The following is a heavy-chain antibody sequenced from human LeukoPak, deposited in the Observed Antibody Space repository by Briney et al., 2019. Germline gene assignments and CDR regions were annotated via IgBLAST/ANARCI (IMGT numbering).Heavy chain of an antibody. CDR3: ARSHTTSLRAPFDY. V-gene: IGHV1-18*01. D-gene: IGHD2/OR15-2a*01. CDR2: SSVYNDNT. Sequence: AAVKVSCKASGYIFSNYGLIWVRQALGQGLEYMGGSSVYNDNTKYAQKFQGRVTMTTDKTTNTAYMELKNLRYDDTAVYYCARSHTTSLRAPFDYWGLGTLVTVSS. CDR1: GYIFSNYG. J-gene: IGHJ4*02.